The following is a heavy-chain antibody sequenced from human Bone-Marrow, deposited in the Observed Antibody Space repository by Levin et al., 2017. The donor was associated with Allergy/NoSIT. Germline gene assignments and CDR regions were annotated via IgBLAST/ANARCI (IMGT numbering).Heavy chain of an antibody. CDR1: GYTLSDYY. V-gene: IGHV1-2*02. CDR2: IDPTHGGT. D-gene: IGHD6-13*01. Sequence: GASVKVSCSVSGYTLSDYYIHWIRKTPGQGLDWIGWIDPTHGGTQFSEKFHDRLVLTRNSSINTAYMELGKLRSGDTALYYCARGGASSNDYWGRGTLVTVSS. J-gene: IGHJ4*02. CDR3: ARGGASSNDY.